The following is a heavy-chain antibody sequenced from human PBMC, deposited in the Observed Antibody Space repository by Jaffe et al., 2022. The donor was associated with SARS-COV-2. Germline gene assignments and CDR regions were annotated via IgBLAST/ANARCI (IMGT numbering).Heavy chain of an antibody. V-gene: IGHV3-9*01. CDR3: AKDNGLRLTLYAFDI. CDR1: GFTFDDYA. CDR2: ISWNSGSI. J-gene: IGHJ3*02. D-gene: IGHD3-9*01. Sequence: EVQLVESGGGLVQPGRSLRLSCAASGFTFDDYAMHWVRQAPGKGLEWVSGISWNSGSIGYADSVKGRFTISRDNAKNSLYLQMNSLRAEDTALYYCAKDNGLRLTLYAFDIWGQGTMVTVSS.